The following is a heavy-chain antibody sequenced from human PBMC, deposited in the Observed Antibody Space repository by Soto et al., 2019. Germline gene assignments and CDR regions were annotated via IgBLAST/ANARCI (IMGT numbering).Heavy chain of an antibody. CDR1: GFTFSGSA. CDR2: IRSKANNYAT. Sequence: EVQLVESGGGLVQPGGSLKLSCAASGFTFSGSAIHWVRQASGKGLEWVGRIRSKANNYATAYAASVKGRFIISRDDSKNTAYLQMNSLKTEDTAVYYCTSGTTSSYSGYDYWGQGTLVTVSS. CDR3: TSGTTSSYSGYDY. D-gene: IGHD5-12*01. V-gene: IGHV3-73*02. J-gene: IGHJ4*02.